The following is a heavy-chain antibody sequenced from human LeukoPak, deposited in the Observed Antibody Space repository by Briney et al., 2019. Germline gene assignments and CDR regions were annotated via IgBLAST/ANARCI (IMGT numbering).Heavy chain of an antibody. CDR2: SNPRTGVT. CDR3: AKDWGMRYCQGGFDS. V-gene: IGHV1-2*02. Sequence: APRKGSCKPSGYSFIAYYVHCVREVPGEGREWRGGSNPRTGVTHYAQQFRDRLTITRDTSISTAYMDLYWLTSDDPAMYFCAKDWGMRYCQGGFDSWAREPKSPSLQ. J-gene: IGHJ4*02. CDR1: GYSFIAYY. D-gene: IGHD3-16*01.